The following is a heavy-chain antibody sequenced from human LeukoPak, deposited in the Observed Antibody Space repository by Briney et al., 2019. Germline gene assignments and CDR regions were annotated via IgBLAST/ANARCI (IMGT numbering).Heavy chain of an antibody. Sequence: SETLSLTCTVSGGSTSSDYWSWIRQPPGKGLEWIGYIYYTGTTTYNPSLKSRVTISVDTSKNQFSLKLRSVTAADSAVYFCARDLEKQLVLFAFDIWGQGTMVTVSS. D-gene: IGHD6-6*01. V-gene: IGHV4-59*01. CDR3: ARDLEKQLVLFAFDI. CDR2: IYYTGTT. J-gene: IGHJ3*02. CDR1: GGSTSSDY.